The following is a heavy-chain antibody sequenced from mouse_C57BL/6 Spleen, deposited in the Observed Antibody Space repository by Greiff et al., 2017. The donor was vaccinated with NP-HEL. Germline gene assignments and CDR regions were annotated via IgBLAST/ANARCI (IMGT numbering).Heavy chain of an antibody. J-gene: IGHJ1*03. CDR2: IYPGSGST. CDR1: GYTFTSYW. CDR3: ARGPDWYFDV. Sequence: QVQLQQSGAELVKPGASVKMSCKASGYTFTSYWITWVKQRPGQGLEWIGDIYPGSGSTNYNEKFKSKATLTVDTSSSTAYMQLSSLTSEDSAVYYCARGPDWYFDVWGTGTTVTVSS. V-gene: IGHV1-55*01.